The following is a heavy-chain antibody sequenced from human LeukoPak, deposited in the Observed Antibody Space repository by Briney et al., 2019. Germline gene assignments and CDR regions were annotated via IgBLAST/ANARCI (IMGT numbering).Heavy chain of an antibody. CDR1: GFTVSSNY. CDR2: IYSGGTT. V-gene: IGHV3-53*01. Sequence: GGSLRLSCAASGFTVSSNYINWVRQAPGKGLEWVSVIYSGGTTYYADSVKGRFIISGDNSKNTLYLQMNSLRAEDTAVYYCARGIAAVYYAFDIWGQGTMVTVSS. D-gene: IGHD6-13*01. J-gene: IGHJ3*02. CDR3: ARGIAAVYYAFDI.